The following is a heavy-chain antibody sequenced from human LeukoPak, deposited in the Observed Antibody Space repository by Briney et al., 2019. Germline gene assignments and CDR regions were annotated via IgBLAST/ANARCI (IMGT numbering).Heavy chain of an antibody. V-gene: IGHV3-7*01. Sequence: GGSLRLSCAASGFAFSSYWMSWVRQAPGKGLEWVANIKQDGSEKYYVDSVKGRFTISRDNAKNSLYLQMDSLRAEDTAVYYCARTRITMIVGLASRFDYWGQGTLVTVSS. J-gene: IGHJ4*02. CDR2: IKQDGSEK. D-gene: IGHD3-22*01. CDR1: GFAFSSYW. CDR3: ARTRITMIVGLASRFDY.